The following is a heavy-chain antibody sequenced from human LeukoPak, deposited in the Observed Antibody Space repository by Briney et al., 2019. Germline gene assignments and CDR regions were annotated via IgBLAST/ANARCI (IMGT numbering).Heavy chain of an antibody. Sequence: SETLSLTCTVSGGSISSGDYYWSWIRQPPGKGLEWIGYIYYSGSTYYNPSLKSRVTISVDTSENQFSLKLSSVTAADTAVYYCAREREYGVIYFDYWGQRTLVTVSS. CDR2: IYYSGST. J-gene: IGHJ4*02. D-gene: IGHD3-10*01. V-gene: IGHV4-30-4*01. CDR1: GGSISSGDYY. CDR3: AREREYGVIYFDY.